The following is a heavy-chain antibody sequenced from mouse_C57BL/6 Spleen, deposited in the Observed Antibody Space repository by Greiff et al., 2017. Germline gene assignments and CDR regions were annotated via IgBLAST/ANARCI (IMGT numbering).Heavy chain of an antibody. CDR3: ARDSIDYYGSSLFAY. V-gene: IGHV1-85*01. D-gene: IGHD1-1*01. CDR1: GYTFTSYD. CDR2: IYPRDGST. Sequence: QVQLQQSGPELVKPGASVKLSCKASGYTFTSYDINWVKQRPGQGLEWIGWIYPRDGSTKYNEKFKGKATLTVDTSSRTAYMELHSLTSEDSAVYFCARDSIDYYGSSLFAYWGQGTLVTVSA. J-gene: IGHJ3*01.